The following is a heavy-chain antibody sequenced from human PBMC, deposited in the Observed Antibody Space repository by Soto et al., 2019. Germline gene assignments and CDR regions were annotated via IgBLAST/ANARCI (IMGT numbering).Heavy chain of an antibody. CDR1: GFTFSSYS. CDR2: ISSSSSTI. CDR3: ASAYGDYPSRYGMDV. V-gene: IGHV3-48*02. J-gene: IGHJ6*02. D-gene: IGHD4-17*01. Sequence: EVQLVESGGGLVQPGGSLRLSCAASGFTFSSYSMNWVRQAPGKGLEWVSYISSSSSTIYYADSVKGRFTISRDNAKKSLDLQMNSLGDEDTAVYYCASAYGDYPSRYGMDVWGQGTTVTVSS.